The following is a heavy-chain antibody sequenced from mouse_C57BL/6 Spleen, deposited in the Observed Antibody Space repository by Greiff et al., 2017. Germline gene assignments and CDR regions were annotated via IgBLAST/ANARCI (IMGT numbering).Heavy chain of an antibody. CDR2: IYPGDGDT. J-gene: IGHJ4*01. CDR3: ARSHNYGSSYYAMDY. D-gene: IGHD1-1*01. V-gene: IGHV1-80*01. CDR1: GYAFSSYW. Sequence: VQLQQSGAELVKPGASVKISCKASGYAFSSYWMNWVKQRPGKGLEWIGQIYPGDGDTNYNGKFKGKATLTADKSSSTAYMQLSSLTSEDSAVYFCARSHNYGSSYYAMDYWGQGTSVTVSS.